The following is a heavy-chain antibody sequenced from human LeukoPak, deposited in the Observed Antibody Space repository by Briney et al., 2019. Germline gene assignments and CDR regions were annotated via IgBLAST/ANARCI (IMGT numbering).Heavy chain of an antibody. J-gene: IGHJ4*02. CDR1: GYSFTSYW. D-gene: IGHD6-19*01. Sequence: GESLKISCKGSGYSFTSYWIGWLRQIPGKALGWLGIIYPGDSDTRYSPSFQGQVTISADKSISTAYLQWSSLRASDTAMYYCARPVAVAWEYYFDYWGQGTLVTVSS. CDR3: ARPVAVAWEYYFDY. V-gene: IGHV5-51*01. CDR2: IYPGDSDT.